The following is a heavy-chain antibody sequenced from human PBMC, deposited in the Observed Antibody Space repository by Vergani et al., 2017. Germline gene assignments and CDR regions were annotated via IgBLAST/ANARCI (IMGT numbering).Heavy chain of an antibody. V-gene: IGHV3-7*01. J-gene: IGHJ6*03. CDR2: IKQDGSEK. D-gene: IGHD6-19*01. Sequence: EVQLVEYGGGLVQPGGSLRLSCAASGFTFSSYWMSWVRQAPGKGLEWVANIKQDGSEKYYVDSVKGRFTISRDNAKNSLYLQMNSLRAEDTAVYYCASMAVAGTLTTYYYYYMDVWGKGTTVTVSS. CDR1: GFTFSSYW. CDR3: ASMAVAGTLTTYYYYYMDV.